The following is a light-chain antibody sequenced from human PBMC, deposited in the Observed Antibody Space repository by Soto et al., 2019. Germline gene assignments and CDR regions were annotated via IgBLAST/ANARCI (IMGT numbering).Light chain of an antibody. J-gene: IGLJ3*02. V-gene: IGLV1-40*01. Sequence: QSVLTQPPSVSGAPGQRVTISCTGSSSNIGAGYDVHWYQQRPGTAPKLLIFGNINRPSGVPDRFSGSKSGTSASLTITGLQAEDEGDYYCATWDDSLSGHWVFGGGTKLTVL. CDR3: ATWDDSLSGHWV. CDR1: SSNIGAGYD. CDR2: GNI.